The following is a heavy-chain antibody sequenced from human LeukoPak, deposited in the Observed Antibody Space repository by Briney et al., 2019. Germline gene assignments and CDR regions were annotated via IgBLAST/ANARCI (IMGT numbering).Heavy chain of an antibody. CDR2: ISYDGSNK. J-gene: IGHJ4*02. D-gene: IGHD2-2*01. Sequence: GGSLRLSCAASGFTFSSYGMHWVRQAPGMGLEWVAVISYDGSNKYYADSVRGRFTISRDNSKNTLYLQMNSLRAEDTAVYYCAKEMSSSNIDHCGQGTLVTVSS. V-gene: IGHV3-30*18. CDR3: AKEMSSSNIDH. CDR1: GFTFSSYG.